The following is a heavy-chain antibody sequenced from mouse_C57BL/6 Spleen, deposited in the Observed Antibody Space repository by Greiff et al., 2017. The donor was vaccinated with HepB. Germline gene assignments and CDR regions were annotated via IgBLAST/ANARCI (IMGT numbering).Heavy chain of an antibody. D-gene: IGHD1-1*01. V-gene: IGHV5-12*01. CDR3: ARHITTVGNYFDY. CDR1: GFTFSDYY. J-gene: IGHJ2*01. CDR2: ISNGGGST. Sequence: EVQVVESGGGLVQPGGSLKLSCAASGFTFSDYYMYWVRQTPEKRLEWVAYISNGGGSTYYPDTVKGRFTISRDNAKNTLYLQMSRLKSEDTAMYYCARHITTVGNYFDYWGQGTTLTVSS.